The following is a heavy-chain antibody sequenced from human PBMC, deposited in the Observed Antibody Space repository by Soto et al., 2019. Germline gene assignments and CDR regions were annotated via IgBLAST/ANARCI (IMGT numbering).Heavy chain of an antibody. Sequence: GGSLRLSCAASGFTFSSYAMSWVRQAPGKGLEWVSAISGSGGSTYYADSVKGRFTISRDNSKNTLYLQMNSLRAEDTAVYYCAKVKAKYYDILTGPMDVWGQGTTVTVSS. CDR2: ISGSGGST. CDR3: AKVKAKYYDILTGPMDV. CDR1: GFTFSSYA. D-gene: IGHD3-9*01. V-gene: IGHV3-23*01. J-gene: IGHJ6*02.